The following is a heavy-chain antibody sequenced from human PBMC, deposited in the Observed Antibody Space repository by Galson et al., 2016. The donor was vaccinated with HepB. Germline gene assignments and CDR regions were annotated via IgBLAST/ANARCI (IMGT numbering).Heavy chain of an antibody. Sequence: SLRLSCAASGFSFSRYTMNWVRQAPGKGLEWISHIESRDDSNTHYADSVQGRFFISRDNAKNSLYLEMNCLREEDIAIYYCVGFALGWHGRIWGQGTLVTVSS. CDR2: IESRDDSNT. J-gene: IGHJ4*02. D-gene: IGHD2-15*01. CDR1: GFSFSRYT. CDR3: VGFALGWHGRI. V-gene: IGHV3-48*02.